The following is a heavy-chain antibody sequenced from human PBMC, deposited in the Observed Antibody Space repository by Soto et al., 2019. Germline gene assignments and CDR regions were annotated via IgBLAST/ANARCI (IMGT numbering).Heavy chain of an antibody. D-gene: IGHD6-6*01. J-gene: IGHJ4*02. V-gene: IGHV3-48*03. CDR1: GFTFSSYE. Sequence: GGSLRLSCAASGFTFSSYEMNWVRQAPGKGLEWVSYISSSGSTIYYADSVKGRFTISRDNAKNSLYLQMNSPRAEDTAVYYCARDPGIAARPERDYWGQGTLVTVSS. CDR3: ARDPGIAARPERDY. CDR2: ISSSGSTI.